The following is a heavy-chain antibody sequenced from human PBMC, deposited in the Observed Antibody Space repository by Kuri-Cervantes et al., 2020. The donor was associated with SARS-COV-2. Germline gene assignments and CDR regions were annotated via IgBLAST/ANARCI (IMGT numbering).Heavy chain of an antibody. J-gene: IGHJ5*02. D-gene: IGHD1-26*01. CDR2: IWYDGSNK. Sequence: SCAASGFTSSNYGVHWVRQAPGKGLEWVAVIWYDGSNKYYADSVKGRFTISRDTSKNTVHLQMNSLRVEDTAVYYCARDGTAGGSYNWFDPWGQGTLVTVSS. CDR1: GFTSSNYG. V-gene: IGHV3-33*08. CDR3: ARDGTAGGSYNWFDP.